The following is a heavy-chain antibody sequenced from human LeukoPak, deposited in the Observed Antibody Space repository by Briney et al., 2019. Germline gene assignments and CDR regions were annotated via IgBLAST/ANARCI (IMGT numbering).Heavy chain of an antibody. J-gene: IGHJ4*02. Sequence: GGSLRLSCAASGFTFSSYVMHWVRQAPGKGLEWVAIISYDGSNEYYADSVKGRFTISRDNSKNTVYLQINSLTAEDTAVYYCGRDSRWAQPDYWGQGTLVTVSS. CDR3: GRDSRWAQPDY. V-gene: IGHV3-30*04. CDR2: ISYDGSNE. D-gene: IGHD5-24*01. CDR1: GFTFSSYV.